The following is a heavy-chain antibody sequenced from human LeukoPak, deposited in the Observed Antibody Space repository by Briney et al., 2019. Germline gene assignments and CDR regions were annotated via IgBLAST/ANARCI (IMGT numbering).Heavy chain of an antibody. D-gene: IGHD6-13*01. V-gene: IGHV1-8*01. CDR1: GYTFTNYD. J-gene: IGHJ4*02. CDR2: MNPTSGKA. CDR3: ARDGWGAAAGLYPPLADY. Sequence: ASVKVSCRASGYTFTNYDVNWVRQATGQGLEWMGWMNPTSGKAGFAQRFQGRVSMTRNISISTAYMELSSLRSEDTAVYYCARDGWGAAAGLYPPLADYWGQGTLVTVSS.